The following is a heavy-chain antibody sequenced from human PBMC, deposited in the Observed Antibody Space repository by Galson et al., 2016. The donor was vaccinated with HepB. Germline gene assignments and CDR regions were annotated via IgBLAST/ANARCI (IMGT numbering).Heavy chain of an antibody. CDR3: TTDNQCNGHTCYSGGART. CDR2: IKNKFSGETT. Sequence: SLRLSCAASGFSFTYAWMNWVRQAPGKGLEWVGRIKNKFSGETTDYGAPVKGRFTISRDDSKSTLYLQMNSLKTEDTALYYCTTDNQCNGHTCYSGGARTRGQGTLVTLSS. V-gene: IGHV3-15*07. J-gene: IGHJ4*02. D-gene: IGHD2-21*02. CDR1: GFSFTYAW.